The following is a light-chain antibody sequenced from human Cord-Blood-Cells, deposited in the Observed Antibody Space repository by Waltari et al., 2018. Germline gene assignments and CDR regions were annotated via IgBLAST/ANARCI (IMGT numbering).Light chain of an antibody. J-gene: IGLJ2*01. Sequence: QSALTQPASVSGSPGQSLTISCPGTSSDVGGHNYVSWYQQHPGKAPKLMIYDVSNRPSGVSNRFSGSKSGNTASLTISGLQAEDEADYYCSSYTSSSTLVFGGGTKLTVL. V-gene: IGLV2-14*01. CDR2: DVS. CDR3: SSYTSSSTLV. CDR1: SSDVGGHNY.